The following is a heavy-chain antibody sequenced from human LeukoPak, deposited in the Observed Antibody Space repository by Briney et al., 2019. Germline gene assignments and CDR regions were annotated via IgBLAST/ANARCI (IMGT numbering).Heavy chain of an antibody. V-gene: IGHV4-59*01. Sequence: SETLSLTCSVSGGSINSYYWSWIRQPPGKGLEWIAYIHYTGSTNYHPSLKSRVTISVDTSKNQFSLNLSSVTAADTAVYYCASTPSRGGFDVWGQGTTVTVSS. CDR3: ASTPSRGGFDV. CDR1: GGSINSYY. CDR2: IHYTGST. J-gene: IGHJ6*02.